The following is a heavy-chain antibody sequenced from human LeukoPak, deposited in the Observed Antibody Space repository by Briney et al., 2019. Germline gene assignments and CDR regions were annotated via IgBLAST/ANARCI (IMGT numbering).Heavy chain of an antibody. CDR3: ARLKVDANNYFDY. CDR2: IYYTGST. D-gene: IGHD1-26*01. CDR1: GVSISDYY. Sequence: KPSETLSPTRTVSGVSISDYYWSWVRQPPGKGLEWIGYIYYTGSTDYNPSLKSRVTMSVDTSKNQFSLNLSSVTAADTALYYCARLKVDANNYFDYWGQGTLVTVSS. V-gene: IGHV4-59*08. J-gene: IGHJ4*02.